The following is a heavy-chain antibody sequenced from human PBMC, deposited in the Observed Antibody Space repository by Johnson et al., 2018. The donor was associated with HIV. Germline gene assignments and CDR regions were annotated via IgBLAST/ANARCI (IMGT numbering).Heavy chain of an antibody. CDR2: TRDKANGYST. V-gene: IGHV3-72*01. D-gene: IGHD6-19*01. CDR3: ARRAYTSGWYAAFDL. CDR1: EFTFSDHY. J-gene: IGHJ3*01. Sequence: DVQVVESGGGLVQPGGSLRLYCAASEFTFSDHYMDWVRQAPGKGLEWVARTRDKANGYSTEYAASVKGRFTIARDASKDSLYLQMNSLKSEDTAVYFCARRAYTSGWYAAFDLWGQGTMVTVSS.